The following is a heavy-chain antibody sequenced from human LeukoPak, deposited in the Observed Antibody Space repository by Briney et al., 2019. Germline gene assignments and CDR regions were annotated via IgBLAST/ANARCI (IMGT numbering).Heavy chain of an antibody. V-gene: IGHV3-23*01. CDR3: AKRGVVIRVILVGFHKEAYYFDS. J-gene: IGHJ4*02. Sequence: PGGSLRLSCAVSGIALINYGMSWVRQAPGKGLEWVAGITGGGGSTNYADSVKGRFTISRDNTKNKLYLQMNRLRAEDTAVYFCAKRGVVIRVILVGFHKEAYYFDSWGKGALVTVSS. D-gene: IGHD3-22*01. CDR2: ITGGGGST. CDR1: GIALINYG.